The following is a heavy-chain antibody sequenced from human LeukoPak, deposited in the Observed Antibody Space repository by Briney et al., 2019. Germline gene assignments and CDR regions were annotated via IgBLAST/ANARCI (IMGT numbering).Heavy chain of an antibody. D-gene: IGHD5-24*01. J-gene: IGHJ4*02. Sequence: SETLSLTCTVSGGSIGRSSYYWGWIRQPPGKGLEWIGSIHNSGTTYYNPSLKSRVTISVDTSKNQFSLKLSSVTAADTASYYCARHREMATIYFDYWGQGALVTVSS. CDR2: IHNSGTT. CDR3: ARHREMATIYFDY. CDR1: GGSIGRSSYY. V-gene: IGHV4-39*01.